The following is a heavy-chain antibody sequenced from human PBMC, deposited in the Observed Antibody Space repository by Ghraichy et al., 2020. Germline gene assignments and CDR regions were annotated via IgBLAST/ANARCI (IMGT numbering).Heavy chain of an antibody. CDR3: ARRGYYYDSSGYYQQCAFDI. V-gene: IGHV4-59*08. CDR2: IYYSGST. J-gene: IGHJ3*02. D-gene: IGHD3-22*01. Sequence: SETLSLTCTVSGGSISSYYWSWIRQPPGKGLEWIGYIYYSGSTNYNPSLKSRVTISVDTSKNQFSLKLSSVTAADTAVYYCARRGYYYDSSGYYQQCAFDIWGQGTMVTVSS. CDR1: GGSISSYY.